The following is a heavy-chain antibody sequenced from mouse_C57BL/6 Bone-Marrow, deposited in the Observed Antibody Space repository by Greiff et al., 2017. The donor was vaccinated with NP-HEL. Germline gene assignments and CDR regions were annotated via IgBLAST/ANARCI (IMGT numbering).Heavy chain of an antibody. Sequence: EVQLQQSGPVLVKPGASVKMSCKASGYTFTDYYMNWVKQSHGKSLEWIGVINPYNGGTSYNQKFKGKATLTVDKSSSTAYMELNSLTSEDSAVYYCARQLRLRLFDYWGQGTTLTVSS. D-gene: IGHD3-2*02. V-gene: IGHV1-19*01. J-gene: IGHJ2*01. CDR2: INPYNGGT. CDR1: GYTFTDYY. CDR3: ARQLRLRLFDY.